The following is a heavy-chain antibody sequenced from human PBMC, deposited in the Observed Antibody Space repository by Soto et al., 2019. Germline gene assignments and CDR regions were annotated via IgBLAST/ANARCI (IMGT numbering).Heavy chain of an antibody. V-gene: IGHV1-2*02. Sequence: ASVKVSCKASGYTFTGDYIHWGRQAPGQGLEWMGWINPNSGGTNYAQKFQGRVTITADESTSTAYMELNSLRAEDTAVYYCAKGLHYDILTGYPDVYGMDVWGQGTTVTVSS. CDR2: INPNSGGT. J-gene: IGHJ6*02. CDR1: GYTFTGDY. CDR3: AKGLHYDILTGYPDVYGMDV. D-gene: IGHD3-9*01.